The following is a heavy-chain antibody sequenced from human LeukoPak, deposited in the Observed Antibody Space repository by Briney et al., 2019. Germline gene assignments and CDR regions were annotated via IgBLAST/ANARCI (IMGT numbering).Heavy chain of an antibody. CDR3: ARGGPYYDILTGYSKANYYYYGMDV. Sequence: SETLSLTCAVYGGSFSGYYWSWIRQPPGKGLEWMGEINHSGSTNYNPSLKSRVTISVDTSKNQFSLKLSSVTAADTAVYYCARGGPYYDILTGYSKANYYYYGMDVWGQGTTVTVSS. J-gene: IGHJ6*02. D-gene: IGHD3-9*01. CDR1: GGSFSGYY. V-gene: IGHV4-34*01. CDR2: INHSGST.